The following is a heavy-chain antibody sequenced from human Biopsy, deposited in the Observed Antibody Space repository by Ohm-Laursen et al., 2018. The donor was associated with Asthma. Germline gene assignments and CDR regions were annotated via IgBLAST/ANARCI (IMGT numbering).Heavy chain of an antibody. V-gene: IGHV4-61*08. CDR1: GGSINIGDYY. Sequence: ETLSLTCTVSGGSINIGDYYWSWIRQHPVKGLEWIGHIYYSGSTNYNPSLKSRVTISVDASKNQFSLKLTSVTAADTAVYYCARGVDRVTGLLDHFDSWGQGTLVTVS. J-gene: IGHJ4*02. CDR2: IYYSGST. D-gene: IGHD2-21*02. CDR3: ARGVDRVTGLLDHFDS.